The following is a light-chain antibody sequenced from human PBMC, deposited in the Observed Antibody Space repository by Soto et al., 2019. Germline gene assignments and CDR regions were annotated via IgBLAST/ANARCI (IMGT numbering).Light chain of an antibody. CDR1: QRVLYSSNNKNY. CDR3: QQYYSTPWT. Sequence: IMVTQSPDSLAVSPGERATINCKSSQRVLYSSNNKNYLAGYQQKPGQPPKLLIYWASTRESGVPDGFSGSGSGTDFTLTISSLQAEDVAVYYCQQYYSTPWTFGQGTKVDIK. V-gene: IGKV4-1*01. CDR2: WAS. J-gene: IGKJ1*01.